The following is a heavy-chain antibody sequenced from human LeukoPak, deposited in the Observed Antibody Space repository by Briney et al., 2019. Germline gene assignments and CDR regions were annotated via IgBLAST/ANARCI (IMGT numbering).Heavy chain of an antibody. CDR3: ARGYSGYGD. D-gene: IGHD5-12*01. V-gene: IGHV4-61*02. CDR2: IYTSGST. CDR1: GGSISSSSYY. Sequence: SETLSLTCTVSGGSISSSSYYWSWIRQPAGKGLEWIGRIYTSGSTNYNPSLKSRVTMSVDTSKNQFSLKLSSVTAADTAVYYCARGYSGYGDWGQGTLVTVSS. J-gene: IGHJ4*02.